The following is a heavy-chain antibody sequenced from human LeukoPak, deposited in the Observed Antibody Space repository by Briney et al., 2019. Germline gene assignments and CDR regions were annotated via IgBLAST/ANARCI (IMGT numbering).Heavy chain of an antibody. CDR2: IYYSGST. CDR1: GGSISSGDYY. Sequence: PSATLSLTCTVSGGSISSGDYYWSWIRQPPGKGREWIGYIYYSGSTYYNPSLKSRVTISVDTSKNQFSLKLSSVTAADTAVYYCARAPYDFWSGYRGRWFDPWGQGTPVTVSS. D-gene: IGHD3-3*01. V-gene: IGHV4-30-4*08. CDR3: ARAPYDFWSGYRGRWFDP. J-gene: IGHJ5*02.